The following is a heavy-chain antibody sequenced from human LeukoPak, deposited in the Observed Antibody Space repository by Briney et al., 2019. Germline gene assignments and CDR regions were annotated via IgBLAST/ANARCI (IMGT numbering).Heavy chain of an antibody. J-gene: IGHJ6*02. D-gene: IGHD3-22*01. CDR3: AKDLSSAITSALVLDV. CDR2: IYSNGVT. V-gene: IGHV3-53*01. CDR1: GFTVSNNY. Sequence: GGSLRLSCAASGFTVSNNYMIWVRQAPGKGLEWVSLIYSNGVTNYADSVKGRFTISRDNVKNALYLQMNSLRPEDTALYYCAKDLSSAITSALVLDVWGQGTTVIVSS.